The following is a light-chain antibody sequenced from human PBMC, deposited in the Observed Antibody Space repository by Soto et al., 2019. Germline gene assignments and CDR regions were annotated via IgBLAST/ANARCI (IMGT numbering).Light chain of an antibody. V-gene: IGKV3-20*01. CDR2: AAS. CDR3: QQDGSSPWT. CDR1: QSVSSSY. J-gene: IGKJ1*01. Sequence: EIVLTQSPGTLSLSPGERATLSCRASQSVSSSYLVWHQQKPGQAPRLLIYAASRRATGIPDRFSGSGSGTDFTLTISRLEPEDFAVYYCQQDGSSPWTFGQGTKVDIK.